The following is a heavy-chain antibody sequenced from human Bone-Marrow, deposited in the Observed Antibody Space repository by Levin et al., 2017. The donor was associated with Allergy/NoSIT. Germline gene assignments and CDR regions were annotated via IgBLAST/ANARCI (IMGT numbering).Heavy chain of an antibody. J-gene: IGHJ6*02. CDR3: ARVETTFSFYGMDV. CDR2: IYYGGST. D-gene: IGHD2/OR15-2a*01. Sequence: PSETLSLTCTVSGQSIGSGYYWGWIRQSPGKGLEWIGSIYYGGSTYYNPSLKSRVTISVDTSKNQFSLKLSSVTAADTAVYYCARVETTFSFYGMDVWGQGTTATVSS. V-gene: IGHV4-38-2*02. CDR1: GQSIGSGYY.